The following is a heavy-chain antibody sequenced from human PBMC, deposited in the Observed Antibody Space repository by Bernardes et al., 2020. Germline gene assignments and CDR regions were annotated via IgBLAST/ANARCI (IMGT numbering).Heavy chain of an antibody. CDR1: GYSLTALS. CDR2: FDPADGET. Sequence: ASVKVSCKVSGYSLTALSMYWVRQAPGQGLEWMGGFDPADGETIYAQKFQGRVTMTEDTSTDTAYMELSSLRSEDTAVYYCAIGGGSGSNRPLDVWGKGTTVTVSS. J-gene: IGHJ6*04. D-gene: IGHD3-10*01. CDR3: AIGGGSGSNRPLDV. V-gene: IGHV1-24*01.